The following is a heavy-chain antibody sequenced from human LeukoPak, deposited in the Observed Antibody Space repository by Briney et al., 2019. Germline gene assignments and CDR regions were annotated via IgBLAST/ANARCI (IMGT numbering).Heavy chain of an antibody. Sequence: SETLSLTCAVYGGSFSGYYWSWIRQPPGKGLEWIGEFNHSGSTNYNPSLKSRVTISVDTSKNQFSLKLSSVTAADTAVYYCARGMRVTTYLGDWFDPWGQGTLVTVSS. D-gene: IGHD4-11*01. J-gene: IGHJ5*02. CDR3: ARGMRVTTYLGDWFDP. CDR1: GGSFSGYY. CDR2: FNHSGST. V-gene: IGHV4-34*01.